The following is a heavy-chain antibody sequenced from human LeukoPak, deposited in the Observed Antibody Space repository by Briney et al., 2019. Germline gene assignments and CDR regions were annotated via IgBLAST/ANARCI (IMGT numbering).Heavy chain of an antibody. CDR2: IHYSGST. V-gene: IGHV4-59*01. CDR1: GGSIKTYY. CDR3: VRDQSEFDS. J-gene: IGHJ4*02. Sequence: PSETLSLTCSVSGGSIKTYYWTWIRQPPGKGLEWIGYIHYSGSTDSNPSLTGRVTISLDTSKSQLSLELRSVTAADTAVYYCVRDQSEFDSWGQGTVVTVSS.